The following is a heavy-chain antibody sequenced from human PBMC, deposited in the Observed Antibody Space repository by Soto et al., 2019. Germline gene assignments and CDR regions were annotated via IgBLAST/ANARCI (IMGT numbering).Heavy chain of an antibody. CDR3: ARQMNRGVIFDY. D-gene: IGHD3-10*01. CDR1: GGIFSDYA. Sequence: QVQLVQSGAEVRRPGSSVKVSCKTSGGIFSDYALSWVRQAPGQGLEWMGRIIPIFGTTIYAQKFHGRVPITADEPTSTAFMELSSLRSEDTAVYYCARQMNRGVIFDYWGQGTLVTVSS. J-gene: IGHJ4*02. V-gene: IGHV1-69*01. CDR2: IIPIFGTT.